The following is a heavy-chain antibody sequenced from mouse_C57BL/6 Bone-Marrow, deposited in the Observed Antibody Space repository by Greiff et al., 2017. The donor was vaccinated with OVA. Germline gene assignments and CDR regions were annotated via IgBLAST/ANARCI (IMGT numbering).Heavy chain of an antibody. CDR3: ARHGYYGSKGNYYFDY. J-gene: IGHJ2*01. CDR2: ISNGGGST. V-gene: IGHV5-12*01. D-gene: IGHD1-1*01. CDR1: GFTFSDYY. Sequence: EVHLVESGGGLVQPGGSLKLSCAASGFTFSDYYMYWVRQTPEKRLEWVAYISNGGGSTYYPDTVKGRFTISSDNANNTLYLQMSRLKSEDTAMYYCARHGYYGSKGNYYFDYWGKGTTLTVSS.